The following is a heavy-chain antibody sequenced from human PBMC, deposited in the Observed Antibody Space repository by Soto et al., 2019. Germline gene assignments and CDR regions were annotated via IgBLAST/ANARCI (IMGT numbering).Heavy chain of an antibody. Sequence: ASVKVSCKASGYTFTSYGISWVRQAPGQGLEWMGWISAYNGNTNYAQKLQGRVTMTTDTSTGTAYMELRSLRSDDTAVYYCATNYYDSSGYYAEDAFDIWGQGTMVTVSS. D-gene: IGHD3-22*01. CDR3: ATNYYDSSGYYAEDAFDI. J-gene: IGHJ3*02. CDR2: ISAYNGNT. V-gene: IGHV1-18*04. CDR1: GYTFTSYG.